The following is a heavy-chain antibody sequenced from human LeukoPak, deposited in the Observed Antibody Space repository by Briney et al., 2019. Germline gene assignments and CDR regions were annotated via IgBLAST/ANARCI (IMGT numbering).Heavy chain of an antibody. CDR2: IIPIFGTA. CDR1: GGTFRSYS. V-gene: IGHV1-69*01. Sequence: SVKVSYKASGGTFRSYSISWVRQAPGQGLEWMGGIIPIFGTANYAQKFQGRVTITAYESTSTAYMELSSLRSEDTAVYYCARDQWMGYCSSTSCYTLDWGQGTLVTVSS. D-gene: IGHD2-2*02. J-gene: IGHJ4*02. CDR3: ARDQWMGYCSSTSCYTLD.